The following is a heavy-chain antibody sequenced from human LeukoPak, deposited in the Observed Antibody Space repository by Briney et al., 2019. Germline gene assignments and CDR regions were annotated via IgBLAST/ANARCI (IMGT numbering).Heavy chain of an antibody. CDR2: IYYKGST. J-gene: IGHJ5*02. CDR1: GDSISYYY. V-gene: IGHV4-59*08. D-gene: IGHD4-17*01. CDR3: ASHESCGDANWFDP. Sequence: SETLSLTCTVSGDSISYYYWSWIRRPPGKGLEWIGHIYYKGSTNYNPSLKSRATISVHTSKNQFSLKLSSVTAADTAVYYCASHESCGDANWFDPWGQGTLVTVSS.